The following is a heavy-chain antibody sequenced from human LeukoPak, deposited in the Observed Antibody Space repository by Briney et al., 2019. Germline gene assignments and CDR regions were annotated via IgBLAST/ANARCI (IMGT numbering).Heavy chain of an antibody. Sequence: GGSLRLSCAASGFTFSSYAMSWVRQAPGKGLEWVSAISGSGGSTYYADSVKDRFTISRDNSKNTLYLQMNSLRAEDTAVYYCAKHVYVDIVATIDYWGQGTLVTVSS. D-gene: IGHD5-12*01. CDR3: AKHVYVDIVATIDY. CDR2: ISGSGGST. J-gene: IGHJ4*02. CDR1: GFTFSSYA. V-gene: IGHV3-23*01.